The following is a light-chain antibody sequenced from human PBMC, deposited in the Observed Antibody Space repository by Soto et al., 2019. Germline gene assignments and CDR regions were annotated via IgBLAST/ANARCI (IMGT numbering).Light chain of an antibody. V-gene: IGLV1-40*01. CDR3: QSYDSSSDV. J-gene: IGLJ1*01. CDR1: SSNIGAGYD. CDR2: GNS. Sequence: QSVLTQPPSVSGAPGQRVTMSCTGSSSNIGAGYDVHWYQQLPGTAPKLLIYGNSNRPSGVPDRFSGSKSGTSASLAITGLQAEDEADYYCQSYDSSSDVFGTGTKLTVL.